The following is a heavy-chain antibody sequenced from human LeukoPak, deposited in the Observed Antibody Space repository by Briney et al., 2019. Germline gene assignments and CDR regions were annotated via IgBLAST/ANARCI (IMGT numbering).Heavy chain of an antibody. D-gene: IGHD2-8*01. CDR2: NYPGYSDT. Sequence: PGESLKISCKGSGYSFTSYWIGWVRQMPREGLGWMGINYPGYSDTRYSPSFQGQVTSSADKSISTAYLQWSSLKASDTAMYSCARRYCTNGVCFSGAFDIWGQGTMVTVSS. CDR1: GYSFTSYW. J-gene: IGHJ3*02. CDR3: ARRYCTNGVCFSGAFDI. V-gene: IGHV5-51*01.